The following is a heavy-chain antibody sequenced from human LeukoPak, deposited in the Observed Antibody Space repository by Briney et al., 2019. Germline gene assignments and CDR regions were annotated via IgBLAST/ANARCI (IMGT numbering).Heavy chain of an antibody. CDR3: AAVMGYFDWSEAYYFDY. V-gene: IGHV1-58*01. CDR2: IVVGSGNT. CDR1: GYTFTSSA. J-gene: IGHJ4*02. Sequence: ASVKVSCKASGYTFTSSAVQWVRQARGQRLEWIGWIVVGSGNTNYAQKFQERVTITRDMSTSTAYMELSSLRSEDTAVYYCAAVMGYFDWSEAYYFDYWGQGTLVTVSS. D-gene: IGHD3-9*01.